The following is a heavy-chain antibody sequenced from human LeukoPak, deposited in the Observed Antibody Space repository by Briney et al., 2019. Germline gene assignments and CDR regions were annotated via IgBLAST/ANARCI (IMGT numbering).Heavy chain of an antibody. D-gene: IGHD3-3*01. J-gene: IGHJ6*04. CDR2: INPSGGST. Sequence: ASVKVSCKASGYTFTSYYMHWVRQAPGQGVEWMGIINPSGGSTSYAQKFQGRVTMTSDTSTSTVYMELSSLRSEDTAVYYCARDRRGNYDFWSLTMDVWGKGTTVTVSS. CDR3: ARDRRGNYDFWSLTMDV. V-gene: IGHV1-46*01. CDR1: GYTFTSYY.